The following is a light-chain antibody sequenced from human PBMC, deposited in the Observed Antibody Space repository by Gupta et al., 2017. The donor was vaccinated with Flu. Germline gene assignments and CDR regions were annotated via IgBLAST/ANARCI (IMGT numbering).Light chain of an antibody. Sequence: QSALTQPAPVSGSPGQSIPIPCTGTSGDVGAYNYVSWYQQHPGKAPKLMIYEVTSRPSGVSNRFSGSKSGNTASLTISGLQADDEADYYCTSYTISSAGVFGRGTKVTVL. CDR1: SGDVGAYNY. J-gene: IGLJ2*01. CDR2: EVT. CDR3: TSYTISSAGV. V-gene: IGLV2-14*01.